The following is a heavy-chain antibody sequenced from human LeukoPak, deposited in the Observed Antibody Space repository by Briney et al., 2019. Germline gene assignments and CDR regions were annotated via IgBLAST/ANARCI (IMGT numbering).Heavy chain of an antibody. Sequence: SETLSLTCTVSGGSISSSSYYWGWIRQPPGTGLEWIGSIYYSGSTYYNPSLKSRATISVDTSKNQFSLKLSSVTAADTAVYYCARDAPVQLERRFGKTRVIDYWGQGTLVTVSS. J-gene: IGHJ4*02. V-gene: IGHV4-39*07. CDR2: IYYSGST. D-gene: IGHD1-1*01. CDR1: GGSISSSSYY. CDR3: ARDAPVQLERRFGKTRVIDY.